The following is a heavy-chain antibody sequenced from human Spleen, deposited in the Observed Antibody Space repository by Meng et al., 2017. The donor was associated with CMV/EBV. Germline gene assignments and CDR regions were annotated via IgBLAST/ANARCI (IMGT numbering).Heavy chain of an antibody. CDR3: ARSTYSSSWYALDD. V-gene: IGHV3-30-3*01. J-gene: IGHJ4*02. CDR2: ISYDGSNK. Sequence: GGSLRLSCTASGFTFGDYAMHWVRQAPGKGLEWVAVISYDGSNKYYADSVKGRFTISRDNSKNTLYLQMNSLRAEDTAVYYCARSTYSSSWYALDDWGQGTLVTVSS. CDR1: GFTFGDYA. D-gene: IGHD6-13*01.